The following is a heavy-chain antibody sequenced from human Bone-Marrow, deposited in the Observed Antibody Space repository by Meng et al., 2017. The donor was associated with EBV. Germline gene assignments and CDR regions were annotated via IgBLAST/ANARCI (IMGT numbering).Heavy chain of an antibody. V-gene: IGHV4-34*01. CDR1: GGSFSGYY. CDR3: ARGKSRDYIWGSYRIFDY. Sequence: QLQLQQGGAGLFKPSDTLSLTCAVYGGSFSGYYWSWIRQPPGKGLEWIGEINHSGSTNYNPSLKSRVTISVDTSKNQFSLNLSSVTAADTSVYYCARGKSRDYIWGSYRIFDYWGQGTLVTVSS. D-gene: IGHD3-16*02. CDR2: INHSGST. J-gene: IGHJ4*02.